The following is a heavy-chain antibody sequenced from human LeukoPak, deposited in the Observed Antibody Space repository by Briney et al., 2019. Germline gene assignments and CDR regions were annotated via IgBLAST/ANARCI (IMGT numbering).Heavy chain of an antibody. D-gene: IGHD3-10*01. CDR3: AREGPYYYGSGIDY. V-gene: IGHV4-34*01. J-gene: IGHJ4*02. Sequence: SETLSLTCAVYGGSFSSYYWSWIRQPPGKGLEWIGEINHSGSTNYNPSLKSRVTISVDTSKNQFSLKLSSVTAADTAVYYCAREGPYYYGSGIDYWGQGTLVTVSS. CDR2: INHSGST. CDR1: GGSFSSYY.